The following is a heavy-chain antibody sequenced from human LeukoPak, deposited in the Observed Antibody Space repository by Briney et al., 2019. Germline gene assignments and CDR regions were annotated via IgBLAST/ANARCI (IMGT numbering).Heavy chain of an antibody. J-gene: IGHJ4*02. Sequence: GGSLRLSCAASGFTFSTCAMQCVRQAPGKGLEWVAVISYDGSNKKYGDSVKGRFTISRDNSKNTLYLQMNSLRVDDTALYYCARGIFTAGTYFGYWGQGTLVTVSS. CDR1: GFTFSTCA. CDR3: ARGIFTAGTYFGY. CDR2: ISYDGSNK. V-gene: IGHV3-30-3*01. D-gene: IGHD6-19*01.